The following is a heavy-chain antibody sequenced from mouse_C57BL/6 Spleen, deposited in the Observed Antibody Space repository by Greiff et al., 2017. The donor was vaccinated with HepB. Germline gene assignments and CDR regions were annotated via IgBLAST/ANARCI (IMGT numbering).Heavy chain of an antibody. CDR1: GYAFSSSW. V-gene: IGHV1-82*01. CDR2: IYPGDGDT. J-gene: IGHJ2*01. Sequence: QVQLKESGPELVKPGASVKISCKASGYAFSSSWMNWVKQRPGKGLEWIGRIYPGDGDTNYNGKFKGKATLTADKSSSTAYMQLSSLTSEDSAVYFCARWSNLFDYWGQGTTLTVSS. CDR3: ARWSNLFDY. D-gene: IGHD2-5*01.